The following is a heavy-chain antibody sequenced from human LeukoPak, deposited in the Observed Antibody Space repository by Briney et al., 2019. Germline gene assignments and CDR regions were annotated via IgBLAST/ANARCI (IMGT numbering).Heavy chain of an antibody. J-gene: IGHJ4*02. CDR3: VRSPIGASAY. CDR1: GYTFTDSY. CDR2: ISPNNGDT. V-gene: IGHV1-2*02. Sequence: GASVKVSCKPSGYTFTDSYIHWVRQAPGVGLQWMGWISPNNGDTKYAEDFQDRVTMTRDTSINTAYMELTGLTPDDTAVYYCVRSPIGASAYWGRETLVTVSP. D-gene: IGHD3-10*01.